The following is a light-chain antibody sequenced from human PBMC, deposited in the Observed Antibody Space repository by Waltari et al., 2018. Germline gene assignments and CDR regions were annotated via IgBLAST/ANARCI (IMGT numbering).Light chain of an antibody. CDR2: DVN. CDR1: SSDVGGYNY. CDR3: SSYTSSSTWV. V-gene: IGLV2-14*01. J-gene: IGLJ3*02. Sequence: QSALTQPASVSGTPGQSITISCTGTSSDVGGYNYVSWYQQHPGKAPKHMIYDVNKRPSGISNRFSGSKSGNTASLTISGLQAEDEAAYYCSSYTSSSTWVFGGGTKLTVL.